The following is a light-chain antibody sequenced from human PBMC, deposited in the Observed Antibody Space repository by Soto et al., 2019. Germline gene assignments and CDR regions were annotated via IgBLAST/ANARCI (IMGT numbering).Light chain of an antibody. CDR3: SSYAGSKVV. Sequence: QSALTQPPSAPGSPGQSVTISCTGTSSDVGGYNYVSWYQQHPGKAPKLMIYEVTKRPSGVPDRFSGSKSGNTASLTVSGLQAEDEADYYCSSYAGSKVVFGGGTKVTVL. J-gene: IGLJ3*02. CDR1: SSDVGGYNY. CDR2: EVT. V-gene: IGLV2-8*01.